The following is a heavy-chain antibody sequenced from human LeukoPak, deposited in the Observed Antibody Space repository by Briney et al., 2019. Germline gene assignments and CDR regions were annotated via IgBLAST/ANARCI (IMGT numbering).Heavy chain of an antibody. CDR2: IKQDGSEK. CDR3: ARESGSMDYGDYEGAGGIDY. D-gene: IGHD4-17*01. J-gene: IGHJ4*02. CDR1: GFTFSSYW. Sequence: GGSLRPSCAASGFTFSSYWMSWVRQAPGKGLEWVANIKQDGSEKYYVDSVKGRFTISRDNAKNSLYLQMNSLRAEDTAVYYCARESGSMDYGDYEGAGGIDYWGQGTLVTVSS. V-gene: IGHV3-7*01.